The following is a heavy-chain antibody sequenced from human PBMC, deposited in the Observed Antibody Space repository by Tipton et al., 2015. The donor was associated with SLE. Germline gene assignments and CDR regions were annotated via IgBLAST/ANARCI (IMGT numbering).Heavy chain of an antibody. CDR3: ARDRGSNWFFFDY. D-gene: IGHD6-13*01. Sequence: SLRLSCAASGFTFGDHVMSWVRQAPGKGLEWVSVIYSGGSTYYADSVKGRFTISRDNSKNTLYLQMNSLRAEDTAVYYCARDRGSNWFFFDYWSQGTLVTVSS. J-gene: IGHJ4*02. V-gene: IGHV3-66*02. CDR1: GFTFGDHV. CDR2: IYSGGST.